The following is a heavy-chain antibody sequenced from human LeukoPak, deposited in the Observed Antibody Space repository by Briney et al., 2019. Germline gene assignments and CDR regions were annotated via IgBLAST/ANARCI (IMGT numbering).Heavy chain of an antibody. CDR2: IYYSGST. J-gene: IGHJ4*02. CDR1: GGSISSSSYY. CDR3: AREKVVVPAAIGY. Sequence: PSETLSLTCTVSGGSISSSSYYWGWIRQPPGKGLEWIGSIYYSGSTYYNPSLKSRVTISVDTSKSQFSLKLSSVTAADTAVYYCAREKVVVPAAIGYWGQGTLVTVSS. V-gene: IGHV4-39*07. D-gene: IGHD2-2*02.